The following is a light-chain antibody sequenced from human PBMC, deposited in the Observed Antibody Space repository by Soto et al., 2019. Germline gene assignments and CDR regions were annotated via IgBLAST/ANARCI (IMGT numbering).Light chain of an antibody. CDR2: GAS. CDR1: QSVRSI. Sequence: EIVMTQSPATLSVSRCERVTLSCRASQSVRSILAWYQQKPGQAPRLLIYGASTRATGLPARFSGSGSGTDFTLTISSLKSEDFAVYYCQQYNTWPPITFGQGTRLEIK. V-gene: IGKV3-15*01. CDR3: QQYNTWPPIT. J-gene: IGKJ5*01.